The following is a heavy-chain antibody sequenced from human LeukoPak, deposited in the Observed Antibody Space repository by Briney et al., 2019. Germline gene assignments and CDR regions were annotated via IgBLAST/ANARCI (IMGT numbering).Heavy chain of an antibody. CDR1: GFTFNIYA. D-gene: IGHD5-24*01. J-gene: IGHJ1*01. V-gene: IGHV3-23*01. Sequence: GGSLRLSCAASGFTFNIYAMSWVRQAPEKGLEWVSAISETSRKTYYADPVKGRFTISRDNSKNTLYLQMNDLRDEDTAVYYCVQEARRDGYKLAPVAEHWGQGTLVTVSS. CDR3: VQEARRDGYKLAPVAEH. CDR2: ISETSRKT.